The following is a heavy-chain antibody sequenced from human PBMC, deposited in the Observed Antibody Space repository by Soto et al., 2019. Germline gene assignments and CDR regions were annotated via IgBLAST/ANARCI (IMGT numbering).Heavy chain of an antibody. V-gene: IGHV3-33*01. CDR2: IWYDGSNK. D-gene: IGHD2-15*01. CDR3: ASDSPSAGYGGGGSCYSANHAFDI. Sequence: QVQLVESGGGVVQPGRSLRLSCAASGFTFSSYGMHWVRQAPGKGLEWVAVIWYDGSNKYYADSVKGRFTISRDNSKNTLYLQRTSRGAEDTVVYYCASDSPSAGYGGGGSCYSANHAFDIWGKGQWSPSLQ. J-gene: IGHJ3*02. CDR1: GFTFSSYG.